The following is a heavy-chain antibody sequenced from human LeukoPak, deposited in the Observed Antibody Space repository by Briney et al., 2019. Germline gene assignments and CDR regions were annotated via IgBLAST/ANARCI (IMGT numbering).Heavy chain of an antibody. J-gene: IGHJ4*02. CDR1: VGSFSVYY. Sequence: PSETLSLTCAVYVGSFSVYYWTCSPHRPREGVGWIGEITQSGSINYNPSLKSRVTISVDPSKNQFSLKLSSVSAADTAVYYCARICSGGSCYSDYWGQETQVTVPS. D-gene: IGHD2-15*01. CDR2: ITQSGSI. CDR3: ARICSGGSCYSDY. V-gene: IGHV4-34*01.